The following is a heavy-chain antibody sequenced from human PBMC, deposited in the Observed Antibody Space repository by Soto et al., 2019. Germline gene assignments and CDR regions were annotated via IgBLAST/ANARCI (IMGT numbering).Heavy chain of an antibody. J-gene: IGHJ4*02. V-gene: IGHV3-72*01. CDR1: GFTFSDHY. CDR3: ASSVGDSCSGGCLQYYCDY. Sequence: EVQLVESGGGLVQPGGSLRLSCAASGFTFSDHYMDWVRQAPGKGLEWVGRTRNKANSYNTEYAATGKGRFTISRDDSNLSLYLQMNSLKTEDTAVYYCASSVGDSCSGGCLQYYCDYWGRGTLVTVSS. CDR2: TRNKANSYNT. D-gene: IGHD2-15*01.